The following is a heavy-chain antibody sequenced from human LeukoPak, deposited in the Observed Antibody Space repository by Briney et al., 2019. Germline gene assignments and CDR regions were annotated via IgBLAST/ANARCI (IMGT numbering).Heavy chain of an antibody. CDR1: GGSISSGSYY. J-gene: IGHJ4*02. D-gene: IGHD3-22*01. CDR2: IYISGST. CDR3: ARDSRWLGFDY. V-gene: IGHV4-61*02. Sequence: KPSETLSLTCTVSGGSISSGSYYWSWIRQPAGKGLEGIGRIYISGSTNYNPSLKSRVTISVDTSKNQFSLKLSSVTAADTAVYYCARDSRWLGFDYWGQGTLVTVSS.